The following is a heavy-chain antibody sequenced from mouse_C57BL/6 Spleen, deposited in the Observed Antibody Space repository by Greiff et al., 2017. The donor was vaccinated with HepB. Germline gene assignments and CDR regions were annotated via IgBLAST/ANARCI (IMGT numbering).Heavy chain of an antibody. D-gene: IGHD2-4*01. Sequence: EVQRVESGGGLVKPGGSLKLSCAASGFTFSDYGMHWVRQPPEKGLEWVAYISSGSSTIYYADTVKGRFTISRDNAKNTLFLQMTSLRSEDTAMYYCTRSYDYERSYAMDYWGQGTSVTVSS. CDR2: ISSGSSTI. CDR1: GFTFSDYG. V-gene: IGHV5-17*01. J-gene: IGHJ4*01. CDR3: TRSYDYERSYAMDY.